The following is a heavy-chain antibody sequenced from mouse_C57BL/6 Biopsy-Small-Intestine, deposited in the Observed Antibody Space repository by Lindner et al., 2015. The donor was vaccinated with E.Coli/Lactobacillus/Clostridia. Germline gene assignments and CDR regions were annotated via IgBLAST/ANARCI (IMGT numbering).Heavy chain of an antibody. CDR3: ASRGPPAWFAY. Sequence: VQLQESGPELVKPGASVKISCKASGYSFTGYYMNWVKQSPEKSLEWIGEINPSTGGTTYNQKFKAKATLTVDKSSSTAYMQLKSLTSEDSAVYYCASRGPPAWFAYWGQGTLVTVSA. V-gene: IGHV1-42*01. CDR1: GYSFTGYY. CDR2: INPSTGGT. D-gene: IGHD3-1*01. J-gene: IGHJ3*01.